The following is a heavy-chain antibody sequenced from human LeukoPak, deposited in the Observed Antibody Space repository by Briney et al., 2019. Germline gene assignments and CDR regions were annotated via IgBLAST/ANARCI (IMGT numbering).Heavy chain of an antibody. V-gene: IGHV1-69*01. J-gene: IGHJ1*01. CDR1: GGTFSSYA. CDR3: ARGNMVGATKTNFQH. D-gene: IGHD1-26*01. Sequence: SVKVSCKASGGTFSSYAISWVRPAPGQGLAGMGGIIPIFGTANYAQKFQGRVTITADESTSTAYMELSSLRSEDTAVYYCARGNMVGATKTNFQHWGQGTLVTVSS. CDR2: IIPIFGTA.